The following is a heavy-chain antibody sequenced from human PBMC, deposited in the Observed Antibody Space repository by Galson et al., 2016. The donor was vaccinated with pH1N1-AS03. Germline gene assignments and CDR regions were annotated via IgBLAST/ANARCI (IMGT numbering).Heavy chain of an antibody. J-gene: IGHJ4*02. Sequence: SVKVSCKASGGTFSNFAISWMRQAPGQGLEWMGGIHPIFGTVTYAQKFQGRLTVTADDSTSAAYMELSSLTSEGTAIYYCARDRYYDGSGRKFFESEYWGQGTLVIVSS. CDR3: ARDRYYDGSGRKFFESEY. D-gene: IGHD3-22*01. V-gene: IGHV1-69*13. CDR1: GGTFSNFA. CDR2: IHPIFGTV.